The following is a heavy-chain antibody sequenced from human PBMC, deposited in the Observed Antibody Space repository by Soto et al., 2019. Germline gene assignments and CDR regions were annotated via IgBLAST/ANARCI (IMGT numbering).Heavy chain of an antibody. CDR3: ARAPRWGYGGYVDYFDY. D-gene: IGHD5-12*01. V-gene: IGHV1-69*12. CDR2: VIPIFGTA. Sequence: QVQLVQSGAEVKKPGSSVKVSCKASGGTFSSYAISWVRQAPGQGLEWMGGVIPIFGTANYAQKFQGRVTITAYESTSTAYMELSGLRSEDTAVYYWARAPRWGYGGYVDYFDYWGQGTLVTVSS. CDR1: GGTFSSYA. J-gene: IGHJ4*02.